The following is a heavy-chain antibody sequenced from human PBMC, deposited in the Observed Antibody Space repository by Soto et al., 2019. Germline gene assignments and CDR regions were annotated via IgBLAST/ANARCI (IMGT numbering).Heavy chain of an antibody. CDR1: GDSISSSTYY. Sequence: SETMSLTCTVSGDSISSSTYYWGWIRRPPGNGLEWIATIFSTGTTHYNPSLRSRVTISVDTSKNQFSLTVRSVTAADTATYYCARHDYGDGFSYWGQGSQVTVSS. D-gene: IGHD4-17*01. V-gene: IGHV4-39*01. CDR3: ARHDYGDGFSY. CDR2: IFSTGTT. J-gene: IGHJ4*02.